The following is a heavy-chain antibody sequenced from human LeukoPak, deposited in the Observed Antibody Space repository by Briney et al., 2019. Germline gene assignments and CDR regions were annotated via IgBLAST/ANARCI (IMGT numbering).Heavy chain of an antibody. Sequence: GGSLRLSCAASGFTFSSYAMSWVRQAPGKGLEWVSAISGSGGSTYYADSVKGRFTISRDNSKNTLYLQMNSLRAEDTAVYYCARGGAQRYGSLFDHWGQGTLVTVSS. V-gene: IGHV3-23*01. CDR3: ARGGAQRYGSLFDH. D-gene: IGHD3-10*01. CDR1: GFTFSSYA. CDR2: ISGSGGST. J-gene: IGHJ4*02.